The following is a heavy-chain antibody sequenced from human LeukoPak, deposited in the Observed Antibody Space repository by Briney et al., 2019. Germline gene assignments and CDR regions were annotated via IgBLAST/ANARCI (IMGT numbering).Heavy chain of an antibody. CDR3: ARGQLQANYYYYGMDV. CDR2: INPNSGGT. Sequence: AASVKVSCKASGYTFTGYYMHWVRQAPGQGLEWMGWINPNSGGTNYAQKFQGRVTMTRDTSISTAYMELSRLRSDDTAVYYCARGQLQANYYYYGMDVWGQGTTVTVSS. J-gene: IGHJ6*02. CDR1: GYTFTGYY. D-gene: IGHD6-6*01. V-gene: IGHV1-2*02.